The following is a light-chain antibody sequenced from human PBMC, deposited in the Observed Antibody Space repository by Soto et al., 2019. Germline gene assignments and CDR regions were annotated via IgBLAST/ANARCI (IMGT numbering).Light chain of an antibody. CDR3: QQTDSSPSLT. Sequence: DIQMTQSPSTLSVSVGDRVNITCRASQSISSWLAWYQQRPGKAPKLLIHKASNLETGVPSRFSGSGSGTDFTLSISGLQPEDFASYYCQQTDSSPSLTFGQGTRLEI. CDR1: QSISSW. V-gene: IGKV1-5*03. CDR2: KAS. J-gene: IGKJ5*01.